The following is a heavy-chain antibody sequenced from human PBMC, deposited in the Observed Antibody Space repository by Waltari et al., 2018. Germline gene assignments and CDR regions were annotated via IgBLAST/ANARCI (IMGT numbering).Heavy chain of an antibody. CDR3: ARGPRTTGTTWGPYYYYYMDV. J-gene: IGHJ6*03. CDR2: IKHSGST. V-gene: IGHV4-34*01. CDR1: GGSFSGYY. D-gene: IGHD1-1*01. Sequence: QVQLQQWGAGLLKPSETLSLTCAVSGGSFSGYYWSWIRPPTGKGLEWIGEIKHSGSTNYNPSLKSRVTISVDTSKNQFSLKLSSVTAADTAVYYCARGPRTTGTTWGPYYYYYMDVWGKGTTVTVSS.